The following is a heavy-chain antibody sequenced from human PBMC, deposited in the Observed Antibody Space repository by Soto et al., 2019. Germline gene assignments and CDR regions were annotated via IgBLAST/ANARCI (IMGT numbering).Heavy chain of an antibody. CDR3: ARAGQGAGSYYIDP. Sequence: QLQESGSGLVKPSQTLSLTCAVSGGSISSGGYSWSWIRQPPGKGLEWIEYIYHSGSTYYNPSLQSRVTKSVDRSQNQFSLNLSSVTAADTAVYYCARAGQGAGSYYIDPWGHVT. J-gene: IGHJ5*02. CDR2: IYHSGST. D-gene: IGHD3-10*01. CDR1: GGSISSGGYS. V-gene: IGHV4-30-2*01.